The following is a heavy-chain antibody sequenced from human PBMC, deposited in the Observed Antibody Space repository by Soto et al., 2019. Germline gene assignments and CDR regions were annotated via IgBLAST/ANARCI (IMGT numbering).Heavy chain of an antibody. CDR3: ARHVVEVTSIWLDP. CDR2: MNVNTDST. Sequence: QVQLVQSGAEMKTPGASVKVSCKARGFTFTTNDIHWVRQAPGQRLEWMGWMNVNTDSTDSAEDFEGRLTMTWNTSISTADMELTDLTSEATAVYYCARHVVEVTSIWLDPWGQGTHITVSS. V-gene: IGHV1-8*02. J-gene: IGHJ5*02. D-gene: IGHD1-1*01. CDR1: GFTFTTND.